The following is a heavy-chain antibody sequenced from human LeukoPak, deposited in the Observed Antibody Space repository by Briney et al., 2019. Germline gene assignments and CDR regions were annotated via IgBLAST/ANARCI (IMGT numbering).Heavy chain of an antibody. CDR3: ARERKYCSSTSCTGDAFDI. D-gene: IGHD2-2*01. Sequence: PQTLSLTRTVSGVSLCSYYCGLVWQPPRKGLEWIWPIYTSGRTNYTPSLKSRVTMSVERSKTQFSLKLSSVTAADPAVNSWARERKYCSSTSCTGDAFDICGQGTMVTVSS. CDR1: GVSLCSYY. V-gene: IGHV4-4*07. J-gene: IGHJ3*02. CDR2: IYTSGRT.